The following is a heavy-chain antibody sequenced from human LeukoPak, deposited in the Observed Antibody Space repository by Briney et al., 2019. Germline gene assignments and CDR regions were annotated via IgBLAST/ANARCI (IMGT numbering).Heavy chain of an antibody. CDR3: TKGRGI. Sequence: SETLSLTCTVSGGSISSSTYFWGWIRQPPGKGLEWIGTIYYSGSTNYNPSLKSRVTISVDTSKNQFSLKLTSVTAADTAVYYCTKGRGIWGQGTLVTVSS. V-gene: IGHV4-39*07. D-gene: IGHD3-10*01. J-gene: IGHJ4*02. CDR2: IYYSGST. CDR1: GGSISSSTYF.